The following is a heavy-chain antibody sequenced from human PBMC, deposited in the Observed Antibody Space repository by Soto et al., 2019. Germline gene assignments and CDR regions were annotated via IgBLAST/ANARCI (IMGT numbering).Heavy chain of an antibody. V-gene: IGHV4-30-2*01. D-gene: IGHD3-22*01. Sequence: PSETLSLTCAVSGGSISSGGYSWSWLRQPPGKGLEWIGYIFHSGSTYYNPSLKSRVTISVDGSKNHFSLELSSVTAADTAVYYCARTYDGSGPNSGGYGFDIWGQGTMVTVSS. J-gene: IGHJ3*02. CDR1: GGSISSGGYS. CDR2: IFHSGST. CDR3: ARTYDGSGPNSGGYGFDI.